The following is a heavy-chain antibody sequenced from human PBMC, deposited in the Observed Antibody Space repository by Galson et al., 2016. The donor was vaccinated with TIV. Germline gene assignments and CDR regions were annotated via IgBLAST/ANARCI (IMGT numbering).Heavy chain of an antibody. Sequence: SLRLSCAASGFSFEDYAMHWVRQIPGKGLEWVAAITWNSGNIDYADSVKGRFTISRDNAKNSLFLQMNSLRGEDTAFCYCAKDVAYATSYYGDPYHGMDVWGQGTTVTVSS. CDR3: AKDVAYATSYYGDPYHGMDV. V-gene: IGHV3-9*01. J-gene: IGHJ6*02. CDR2: ITWNSGNI. D-gene: IGHD3-10*01. CDR1: GFSFEDYA.